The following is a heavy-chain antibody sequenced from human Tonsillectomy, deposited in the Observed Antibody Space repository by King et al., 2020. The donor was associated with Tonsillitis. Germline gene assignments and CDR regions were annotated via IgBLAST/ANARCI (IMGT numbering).Heavy chain of an antibody. J-gene: IGHJ3*02. V-gene: IGHV4-38-2*02. CDR1: GYSISSGYY. CDR3: AREPRWILWFGELLFGHDAFDI. D-gene: IGHD3-10*01. CDR2: IYHSGST. Sequence: QLQESGPGLVKPSETLSLTCAVSGYSISSGYYWGWIRQPPGKGLEWIGSIYHSGSTYYNPSLKSRVTISVDTSKNQFSLKLSSVTAADTAVYYCAREPRWILWFGELLFGHDAFDIWGQGTMVTVSS.